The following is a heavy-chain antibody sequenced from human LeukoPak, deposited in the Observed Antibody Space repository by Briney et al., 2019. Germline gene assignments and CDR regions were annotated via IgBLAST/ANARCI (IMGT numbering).Heavy chain of an antibody. Sequence: PGGSLRLSCAASGFTLSSYGMHWVRQAPGKGLEWVAVISYDGSNKYYADSVKGRFTISRDNSKNTLYLQMNSLRAEDTAVYYCAKERATVTNYYYYYGMDVWGQGTTVTVSS. CDR2: ISYDGSNK. D-gene: IGHD4-17*01. CDR3: AKERATVTNYYYYYGMDV. J-gene: IGHJ6*02. CDR1: GFTLSSYG. V-gene: IGHV3-30*18.